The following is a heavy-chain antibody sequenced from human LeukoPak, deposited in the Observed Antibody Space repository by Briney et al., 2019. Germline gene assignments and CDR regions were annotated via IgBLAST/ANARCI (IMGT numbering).Heavy chain of an antibody. Sequence: GASMKVSCKASGYTFTSYGITWVRQAPGQGLEWMGWISGYNDNTNYAQKFQGRVTMTTDTSTSTVYMELRSLRSEDTAVYYCARAPGEDYWGQGTLVTVSS. V-gene: IGHV1-18*01. J-gene: IGHJ4*02. CDR3: ARAPGEDY. CDR1: GYTFTSYG. CDR2: ISGYNDNT.